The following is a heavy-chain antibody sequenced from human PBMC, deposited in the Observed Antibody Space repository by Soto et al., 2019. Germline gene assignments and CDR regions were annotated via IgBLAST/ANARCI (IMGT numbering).Heavy chain of an antibody. D-gene: IGHD4-4*01. Sequence: PSETLSLTCAVYGGSFSGYYWSWIRQPPGKGLEWIGEINHSGSTNYNPSLKSRVTISVDTSKNQFSLKLSSVTAADTAVYYCARGMTTVPSDWFDPWGQGTLVTVSS. CDR1: GGSFSGYY. V-gene: IGHV4-34*01. CDR2: INHSGST. J-gene: IGHJ5*02. CDR3: ARGMTTVPSDWFDP.